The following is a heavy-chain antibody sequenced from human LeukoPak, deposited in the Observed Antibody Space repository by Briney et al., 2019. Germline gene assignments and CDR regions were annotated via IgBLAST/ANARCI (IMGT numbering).Heavy chain of an antibody. CDR3: ARGEMATIGYN. V-gene: IGHV4-59*01. J-gene: IGHJ4*02. CDR2: IYYSGSA. CDR1: GGSINNYY. D-gene: IGHD5-24*01. Sequence: PSETLSLTCTVSGGSINNYYGSWIRQPPGKGLDWIGYIYYSGSANYNPSLKSRVTISVDTSKNQFSLKLSSVTAADTGVYHCARGEMATIGYNWGQGTLVTVSS.